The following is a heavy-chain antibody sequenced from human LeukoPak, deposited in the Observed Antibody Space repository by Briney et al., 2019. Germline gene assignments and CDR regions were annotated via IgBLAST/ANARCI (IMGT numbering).Heavy chain of an antibody. CDR3: AKGGLDIVVVPTPQAGHMDV. CDR2: IRYDGSNK. Sequence: GGSLRLSCAASGFTFSSYGMHWVRQAPGKGLEWVAFIRYDGSNKYYADSVKGRFTISRDNSKNTLYLQMNSLRTEDTAVYYCAKGGLDIVVVPTPQAGHMDVWGKGTTVTVSS. CDR1: GFTFSSYG. J-gene: IGHJ6*03. D-gene: IGHD2-2*03. V-gene: IGHV3-30*02.